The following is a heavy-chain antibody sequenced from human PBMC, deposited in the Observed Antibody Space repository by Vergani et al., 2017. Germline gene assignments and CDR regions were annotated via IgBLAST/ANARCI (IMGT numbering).Heavy chain of an antibody. D-gene: IGHD3-22*01. CDR1: GFDFSDYY. J-gene: IGHJ4*02. CDR2: ISHRGTTI. Sequence: QVQLVESGGGLVKPGTSLRLSCATSGFDFSDYYMAWIRQAPGKGPEWIAYISHRGTTISYAESVKGRFTISRDNSKKLLYLQMNSLRADDTALYFCARDYGSSGFQYWGQGTRVTVSS. CDR3: ARDYGSSGFQY. V-gene: IGHV3-11*04.